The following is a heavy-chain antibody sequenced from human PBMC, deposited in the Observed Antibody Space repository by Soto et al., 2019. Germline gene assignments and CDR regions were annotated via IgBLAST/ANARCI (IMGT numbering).Heavy chain of an antibody. CDR3: ARLPGGSSTNYYYYGMDV. J-gene: IGHJ6*02. V-gene: IGHV3-74*01. CDR1: GFTFSSYW. D-gene: IGHD2-15*01. CDR2: INSDGSST. Sequence: GSLRLSCAASGFTFSSYWMHWVRQAPGKGLVWVSRINSDGSSTSYADSVKGRFTISRDNAKNTLYLQMNSLRAEDTAVYYCARLPGGSSTNYYYYGMDVWGQGTTVTVSS.